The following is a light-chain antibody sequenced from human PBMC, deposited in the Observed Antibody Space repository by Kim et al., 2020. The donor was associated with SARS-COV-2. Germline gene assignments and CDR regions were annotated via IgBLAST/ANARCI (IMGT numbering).Light chain of an antibody. CDR1: SLRKYY. CDR3: NSRDTSHFVI. Sequence: SSDLTQDPAVSVALGQTVRITCQGDSLRKYYATWYQQKPGQAPVLLISGKNNRPSGIPDRFSGSSSGNTASLTIAGAQAEDEADYYCNSRDTSHFVIFGGGTKLTVL. V-gene: IGLV3-19*01. CDR2: GKN. J-gene: IGLJ2*01.